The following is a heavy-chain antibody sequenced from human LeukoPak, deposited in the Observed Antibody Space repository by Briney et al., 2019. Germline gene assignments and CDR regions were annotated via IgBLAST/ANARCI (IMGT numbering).Heavy chain of an antibody. D-gene: IGHD5-18*01. V-gene: IGHV3-30-3*01. J-gene: IGHJ4*02. Sequence: GGSLRLSCAASGFTFSSYAMHWVRQAPGKGLEWVAVISYDGSNKYYADSVKGRFTISRDNSKNTLYLQMNSLRAEDTAVYYCALSGYSYGVFDYWGQGTLVTVSS. CDR2: ISYDGSNK. CDR3: ALSGYSYGVFDY. CDR1: GFTFSSYA.